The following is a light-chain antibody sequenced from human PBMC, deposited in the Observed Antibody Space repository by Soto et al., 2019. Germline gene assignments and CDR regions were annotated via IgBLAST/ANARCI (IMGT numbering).Light chain of an antibody. CDR2: GAS. CDR3: QQYTDRPPLT. CDR1: QNVNIN. Sequence: EIVMTQSPVTLSVSPGERVTLSCRASQNVNINLAWYQQRPGQAPRVLIYGASNSASGIPDRFSGSGSGTDFTLNISSLEPDDCALYYCQQYTDRPPLTFGGGTRVEIK. J-gene: IGKJ4*02. V-gene: IGKV3D-15*01.